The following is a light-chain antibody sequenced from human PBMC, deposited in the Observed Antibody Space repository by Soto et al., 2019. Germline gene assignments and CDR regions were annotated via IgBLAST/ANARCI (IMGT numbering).Light chain of an antibody. V-gene: IGKV4-1*01. CDR2: WAS. CDR3: QQYYSTPPT. Sequence: DIVMTQSPDSLAVSLGERATINCKSSQSVLSSSNNKNYLVWYQQKPGQPPNLLIYWASTRESGVPDRFSGSGSGTDFTLTICSLQAEDVAVYYCQQYYSTPPTFGPGTKVEIK. CDR1: QSVLSSSNNKNY. J-gene: IGKJ1*01.